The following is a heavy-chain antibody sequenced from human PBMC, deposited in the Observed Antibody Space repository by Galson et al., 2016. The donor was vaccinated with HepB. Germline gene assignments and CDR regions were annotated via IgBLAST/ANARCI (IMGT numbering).Heavy chain of an antibody. CDR1: GVSITSNSYY. CDR3: ARLWSSRGVVDQ. Sequence: SETLSLTCTVSGVSITSNSYYWGWIRQPPGKGLEWIGSIYYSGSTYYNPSLKSRVTISGDTSKNQFSLKLSSVTAADTAVYYCARLWSSRGVVDQWGQGTLVTVSS. J-gene: IGHJ4*02. V-gene: IGHV4-39*01. D-gene: IGHD3-22*01. CDR2: IYYSGST.